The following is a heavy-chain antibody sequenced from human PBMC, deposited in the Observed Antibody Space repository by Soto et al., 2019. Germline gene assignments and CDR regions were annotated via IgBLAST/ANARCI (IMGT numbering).Heavy chain of an antibody. CDR1: GITFGSRA. CDR2: ITDTGGDT. D-gene: IGHD2-21*02. Sequence: GSLRLSCVASGITFGSRAMSWVRQAPGEGLEWVSTITDTGGDTKYADSVRGRFTMTTDTSSNTVYMELSSLTSEDTAMYYCTREYCGGACVLDYWGQGTLVTVSS. J-gene: IGHJ4*02. CDR3: TREYCGGACVLDY. V-gene: IGHV3-23*01.